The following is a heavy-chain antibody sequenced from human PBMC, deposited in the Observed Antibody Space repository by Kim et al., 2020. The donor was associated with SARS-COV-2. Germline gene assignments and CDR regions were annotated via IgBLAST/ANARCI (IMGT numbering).Heavy chain of an antibody. CDR2: DGSQK. V-gene: IGHV3-7*01. J-gene: IGHJ4*02. CDR3: ARGGNVIY. Sequence: DGSQKSFVGSVKGRFTISRDNAKNSLYLQMNSLRAEDTAAYYCARGGNVIYWGQGTPVTVSS. D-gene: IGHD2-8*01.